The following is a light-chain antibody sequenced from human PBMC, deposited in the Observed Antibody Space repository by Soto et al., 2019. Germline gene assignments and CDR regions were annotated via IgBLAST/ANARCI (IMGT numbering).Light chain of an antibody. J-gene: IGKJ2*01. CDR3: QQYGSSPMYT. Sequence: EIVLTQSPGTLSLSPGERATLSCRASQSVSSSYLAWYQQKPGQAPRLLIYGASSRANGIPDRFSGSGSGKDFTLIISRLEPEDFAVYYCQQYGSSPMYTFGQGTKLEIK. V-gene: IGKV3-20*01. CDR2: GAS. CDR1: QSVSSSY.